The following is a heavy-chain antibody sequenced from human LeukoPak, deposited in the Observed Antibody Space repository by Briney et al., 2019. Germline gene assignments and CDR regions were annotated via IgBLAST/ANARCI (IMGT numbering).Heavy chain of an antibody. D-gene: IGHD4-23*01. CDR3: ARGTTVVNSDYYYYMDV. Sequence: SETLSLTCSVSGYSITSGYFWGWIRQPPGKGLEWIGRINYSGSTYYNPSLKSRVTISVDTSKNQFSLKLSSVTAADTAVYYCARGTTVVNSDYYYYMDVWGKGTTVTVSS. V-gene: IGHV4-38-2*02. CDR1: GYSITSGYF. J-gene: IGHJ6*03. CDR2: INYSGST.